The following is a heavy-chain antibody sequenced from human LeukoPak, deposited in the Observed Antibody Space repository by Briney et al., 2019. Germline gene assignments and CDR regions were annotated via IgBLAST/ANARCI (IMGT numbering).Heavy chain of an antibody. J-gene: IGHJ4*02. CDR3: ARDYGGSSPFDY. Sequence: GGSLRLSCAASGFTFSSYNMNWVRQPPGKGLEWVSSISTSSSYIYYADSVKGRFTISRDNAKNSLYLHMNSLRAEDTAVYYCARDYGGSSPFDYWGQGTLVTVSS. CDR2: ISTSSSYI. V-gene: IGHV3-21*01. CDR1: GFTFSSYN. D-gene: IGHD4-23*01.